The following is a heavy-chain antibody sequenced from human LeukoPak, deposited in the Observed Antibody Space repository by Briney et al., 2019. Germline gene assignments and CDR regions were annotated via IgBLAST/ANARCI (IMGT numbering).Heavy chain of an antibody. J-gene: IGHJ6*02. D-gene: IGHD5-24*01. CDR3: ARDMEMATSKGYYYGMDV. CDR1: GYTFTGYY. Sequence: ASVKVSCKASGYTFTGYYMHWVRQAPGQGLEWMGWINPNSGGTNYAQKFQGRVTMTRDTSISTAYMELSRLRSDDTAVYYCARDMEMATSKGYYYGMDVWGQGTTVTVSS. CDR2: INPNSGGT. V-gene: IGHV1-2*02.